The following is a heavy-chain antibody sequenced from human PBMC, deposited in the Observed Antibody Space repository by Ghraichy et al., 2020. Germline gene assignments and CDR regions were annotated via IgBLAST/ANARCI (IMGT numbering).Heavy chain of an antibody. CDR2: ISSSSSSYI. J-gene: IGHJ6*02. V-gene: IGHV3-21*01. D-gene: IGHD4-23*01. Sequence: GGSLRLSCAASGFTFSSYSMNWVRQAPGKGLEWVSSISSSSSSYIYYADSVKGRFTISRDNAKNSLYLQMNSLRAEDTAVYYCARDMDGGNSVWGIEYYYYGMDVWGQGTTVTVS. CDR3: ARDMDGGNSVWGIEYYYYGMDV. CDR1: GFTFSSYS.